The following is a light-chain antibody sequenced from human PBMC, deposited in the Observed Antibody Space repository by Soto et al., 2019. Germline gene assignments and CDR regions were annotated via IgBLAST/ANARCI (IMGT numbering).Light chain of an antibody. V-gene: IGKV3-15*01. CDR2: DTS. J-gene: IGKJ4*01. Sequence: EIILTQSPANLYVSPGERATLSCRASQSLTSNLAWYQQRPGQAPRLLIYDTSTRATDIPARFSGSGSGTEFTLTIASLQSEDFAVYYCQQYNHWPRMLSFGGGTRV. CDR3: QQYNHWPRMLS. CDR1: QSLTSN.